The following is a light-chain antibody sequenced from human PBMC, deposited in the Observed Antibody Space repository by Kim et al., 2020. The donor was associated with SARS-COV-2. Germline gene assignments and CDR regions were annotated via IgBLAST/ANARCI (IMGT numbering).Light chain of an antibody. CDR1: TSTSEPVFP. V-gene: IGLV1-40*01. CDR3: QSYARSLRGSV. Sequence: LPPPARTSTSEPVFPLPLYHPFPGPPPPLLISATTNPPSGVPARFSVSKSGTSASLAIPGLQTEDEADYYCQSYARSLRGSVFGGGTQLTVL. J-gene: IGLJ2*01. CDR2: ATT.